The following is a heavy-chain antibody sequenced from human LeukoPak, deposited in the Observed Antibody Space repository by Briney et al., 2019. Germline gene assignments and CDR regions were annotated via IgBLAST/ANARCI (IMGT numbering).Heavy chain of an antibody. D-gene: IGHD5-12*01. CDR1: GGSISSYY. CDR3: ARGNFESAGDSGYDWGMAGHEFDY. J-gene: IGHJ4*02. V-gene: IGHV4-59*12. CDR2: XXXXXXX. Sequence: SETLSLTCTVSGGSISSYYWSWIRQPPGKGLXXXXXXXXXXXXXYNPSLKSRVTISVDTSKNQFSLKLSSVTAADTAVYYCARGNFESAGDSGYDWGMAGHEFDYWGQGTLVTVSS.